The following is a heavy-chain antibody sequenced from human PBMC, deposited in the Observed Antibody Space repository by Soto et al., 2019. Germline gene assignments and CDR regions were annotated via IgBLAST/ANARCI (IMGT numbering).Heavy chain of an antibody. J-gene: IGHJ4*01. Sequence: QVQLVESGGGVVQPGTSLRLSCAASGFFFSRFGMHWVRQAPGKGLEWVAVIVSDGEEKDYADSVRGRFTISRDNSRNTLFLEMSSLRVDDTAIYYCERDDEYDDTGLDYWGPGTLVTVSS. CDR3: ERDDEYDDTGLDY. V-gene: IGHV3-33*01. D-gene: IGHD1-1*01. CDR2: IVSDGEEK. CDR1: GFFFSRFG.